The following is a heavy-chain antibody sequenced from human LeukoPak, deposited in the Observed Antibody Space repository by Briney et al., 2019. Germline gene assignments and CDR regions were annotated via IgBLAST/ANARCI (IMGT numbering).Heavy chain of an antibody. J-gene: IGHJ4*02. V-gene: IGHV3-64D*09. Sequence: GGSLRLSCSASGFTFSSYAMHWVRQAPGKGLEYVSAISSNAGSTNYADSVKGRFTISRDNSKNTMFLQMSSLRVEDTAVYYCVKYCSGGSCYGHWGQGTLVTVSS. CDR2: ISSNAGST. CDR3: VKYCSGGSCYGH. D-gene: IGHD2-15*01. CDR1: GFTFSSYA.